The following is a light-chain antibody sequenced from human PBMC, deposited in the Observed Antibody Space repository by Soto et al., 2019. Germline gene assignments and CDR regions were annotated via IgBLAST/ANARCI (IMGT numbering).Light chain of an antibody. CDR1: QSISTY. CDR3: QQYNTYCT. V-gene: IGKV1-5*03. Sequence: DIQMTQSPSALSASVGDRVTITCRASQSISTYLAWYQQKPGEAPKLLINKASSLQTGVPSRFSGSGSGTEITLTMRRLQPENCATYFCQQYNTYCTFGQGTKVVMK. J-gene: IGKJ1*01. CDR2: KAS.